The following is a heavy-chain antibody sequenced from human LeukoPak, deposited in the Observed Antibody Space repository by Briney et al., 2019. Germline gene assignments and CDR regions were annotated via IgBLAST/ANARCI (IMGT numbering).Heavy chain of an antibody. D-gene: IGHD3-22*01. V-gene: IGHV3-7*01. Sequence: PGGSLRLSCVASGFTFSNYAMSWVRQAPGKGLEWVANIKQDGSEKYYVDSVKGRFTISRDNAKNSLYLQMNSLRAEDTAVYYCARNLGEGYYYDSSGYSGTGAFDIWGQGTMVTVSS. CDR2: IKQDGSEK. J-gene: IGHJ3*02. CDR1: GFTFSNYA. CDR3: ARNLGEGYYYDSSGYSGTGAFDI.